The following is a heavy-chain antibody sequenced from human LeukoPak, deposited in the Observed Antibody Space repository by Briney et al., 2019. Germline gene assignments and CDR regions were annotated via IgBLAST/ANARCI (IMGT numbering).Heavy chain of an antibody. CDR2: ISGSGGST. D-gene: IGHD3-22*01. V-gene: IGHV3-23*01. J-gene: IGHJ4*02. CDR3: AKRDDSSGYYYFDY. Sequence: GGSLRLSCAASGFYFANYAMSWVRQAPGKGLEWVSAISGSGGSTYYADSVKGRFTISRDNSKNTLYLQMNSLRAEDTAVYYCAKRDDSSGYYYFDYWGQGTLVTVSS. CDR1: GFYFANYA.